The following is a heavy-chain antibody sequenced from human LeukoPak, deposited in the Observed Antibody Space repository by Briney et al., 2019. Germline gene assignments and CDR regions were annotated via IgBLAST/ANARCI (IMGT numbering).Heavy chain of an antibody. CDR3: ARAVVAATIFDP. CDR2: IYTSGIT. Sequence: SETLSLTCTVSGGSISSYYWSWIRQPAGKALECLGRIYTSGITNYNPSLKSRVTMSVDTSKNQFSLKLSSVTAADTAVYYCARAVVAATIFDPWGQGTLVTVSS. V-gene: IGHV4-4*07. D-gene: IGHD2-15*01. CDR1: GGSISSYY. J-gene: IGHJ5*02.